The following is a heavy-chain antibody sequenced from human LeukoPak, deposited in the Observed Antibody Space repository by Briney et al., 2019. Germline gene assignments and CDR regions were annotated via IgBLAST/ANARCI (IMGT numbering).Heavy chain of an antibody. CDR1: GYTFTRYY. D-gene: IGHD1-7*01. J-gene: IGHJ4*02. V-gene: IGHV1-2*02. CDR2: INPNSGGT. Sequence: ASVKVSCKASGYTFTRYYMHWVRQAPGQGLEWMGWINPNSGGTNYAQRFQGRVTMTRDTSISTAYMELSRLRSDDTAVYYCARVGETGTLSRPFDYWGQGTLVTVSS. CDR3: ARVGETGTLSRPFDY.